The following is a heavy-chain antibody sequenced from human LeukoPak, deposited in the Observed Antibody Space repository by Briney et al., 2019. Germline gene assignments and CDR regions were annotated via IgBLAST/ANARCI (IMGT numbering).Heavy chain of an antibody. Sequence: ASVNVSCKASGYTFTDYYIHWERQAPGQGLEWMGRINPNSGGTNYAQKFQGRVTMTRDTSISTAYMELSRLSSDDTAVYYCATSRDRIAAAGRDEFDYWGQGTLVTVSS. D-gene: IGHD6-13*01. CDR1: GYTFTDYY. V-gene: IGHV1-2*06. CDR2: INPNSGGT. J-gene: IGHJ4*02. CDR3: ATSRDRIAAAGRDEFDY.